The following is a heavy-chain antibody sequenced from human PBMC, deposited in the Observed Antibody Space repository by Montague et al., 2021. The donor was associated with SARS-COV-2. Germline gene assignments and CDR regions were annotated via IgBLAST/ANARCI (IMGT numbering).Heavy chain of an antibody. V-gene: IGHV3-53*04. Sequence: SLRLSCAASGFTVSRNYMSWVRQAPGKGLEWVSVIYNDGSTYYAXSVKGLFTISRHNSKNTLYLQMNSLRAEDTAMYYCARDRSGYLDYWGQGTLVTVSS. D-gene: IGHD1-26*01. CDR1: GFTVSRNY. CDR2: IYNDGST. J-gene: IGHJ4*02. CDR3: ARDRSGYLDY.